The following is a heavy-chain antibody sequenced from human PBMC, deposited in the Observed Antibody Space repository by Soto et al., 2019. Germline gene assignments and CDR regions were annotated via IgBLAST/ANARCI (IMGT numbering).Heavy chain of an antibody. CDR1: GFTFSDHY. J-gene: IGHJ4*02. CDR3: TRASGSYSHFDY. V-gene: IGHV3-72*01. CDR2: VRKKANSYTT. Sequence: GGSLRLSCAASGFTFSDHYIDWVRQAPGKGLEWVGRVRKKANSYTTDYAASVKGRFVISRDDSKNSLYLQMNSLKIDDTAVYYCTRASGSYSHFDYWGRGTLVTVSS. D-gene: IGHD1-26*01.